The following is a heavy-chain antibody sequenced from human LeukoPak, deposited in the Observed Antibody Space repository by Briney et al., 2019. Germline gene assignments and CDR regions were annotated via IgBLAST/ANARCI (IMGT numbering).Heavy chain of an antibody. CDR3: GRETLGYCSGTTCSLGMDV. CDR2: MFHNGST. V-gene: IGHV4-30-2*01. D-gene: IGHD2-2*01. Sequence: PSETLSLTCAVSGGSFSSGGFSWSWIRQPPGKGLEWIGYMFHNGSTHYSPSLQRRVTISVDRFKNQFSLRLRSVTAADTAVYYCGRETLGYCSGTTCSLGMDVWGQGTTVTVSS. CDR1: GGSFSSGGFS. J-gene: IGHJ6*02.